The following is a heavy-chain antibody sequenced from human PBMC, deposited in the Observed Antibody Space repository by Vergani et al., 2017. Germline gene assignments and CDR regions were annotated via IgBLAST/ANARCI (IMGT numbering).Heavy chain of an antibody. CDR3: AKGYSSGWYTYYYYYYGMDV. CDR2: ISWNSGSI. D-gene: IGHD6-19*01. J-gene: IGHJ6*02. CDR1: GFTFDDYA. V-gene: IGHV3-9*01. Sequence: EVQLVESGGGLVQPGRSLRLSCAASGFTFDDYAMHWVRQAPGKGLEWVSGISWNSGSIGYADSVKGRFTISRDNSKNTLYLQMNSLRAEDTAVYYCAKGYSSGWYTYYYYYYGMDVWGQGTTVTVSS.